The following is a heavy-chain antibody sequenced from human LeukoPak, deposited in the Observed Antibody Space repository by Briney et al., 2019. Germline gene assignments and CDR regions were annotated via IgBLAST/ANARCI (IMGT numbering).Heavy chain of an antibody. V-gene: IGHV3-33*01. J-gene: IGHJ4*02. CDR1: GFTFSSYG. D-gene: IGHD5-24*01. CDR2: IWYDGSNK. Sequence: GGSLRLSCAASGFTFSSYGMHWVRQAPGKGLEWVAFIWYDGSNKYYADSVKGRFTISRDNAKNAVYLQMNSLRVEDTAVYYCARASALATPPFAYWGQGTLVTVSS. CDR3: ARASALATPPFAY.